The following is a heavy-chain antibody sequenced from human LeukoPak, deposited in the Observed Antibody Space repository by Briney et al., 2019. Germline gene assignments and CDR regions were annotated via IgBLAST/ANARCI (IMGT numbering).Heavy chain of an antibody. V-gene: IGHV3-74*01. CDR3: ARDFGPYGMDV. Sequence: PGRSLRLSCAASGFSFSSYAIHWVRQAPGTGLVWVSRINSDGSTTNYADSVKGRFTISRDNAMSTLYLQMNSLRAEDTAVYYCARDFGPYGMDVWGQGTTVTVSS. CDR2: INSDGSTT. CDR1: GFSFSSYA. D-gene: IGHD3-16*01. J-gene: IGHJ6*02.